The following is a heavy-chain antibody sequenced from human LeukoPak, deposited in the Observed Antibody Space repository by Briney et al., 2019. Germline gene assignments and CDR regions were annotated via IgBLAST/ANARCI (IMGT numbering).Heavy chain of an antibody. D-gene: IGHD5-18*01. CDR3: ARGGQGDGYSADEAFDI. CDR1: GDSISSNSS. Sequence: SQTLSLTCAIFGDSISSNSSWNWIRQSPSRGLEWLGRTYYRSKWYNDYVVSVKSRVNINPDTSKNQFSLQLNSVTPEDTAVYYCARGGQGDGYSADEAFDIWGQRTMVTVS. CDR2: TYYRSKWYN. V-gene: IGHV6-1*01. J-gene: IGHJ3*02.